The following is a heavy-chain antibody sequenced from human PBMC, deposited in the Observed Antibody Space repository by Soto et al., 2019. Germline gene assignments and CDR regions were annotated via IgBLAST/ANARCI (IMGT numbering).Heavy chain of an antibody. CDR3: ARVYGGVYALFSD. Sequence: SETLSLTCTVSGGSISSGDYYWSWIRQPPGKGLEWIGYIYYSGSTYYNPSLKSRVTISVDTSKNQFSLKLSSVTAADTAVYYCARVYGGVYALFSDWGQGTLVTVSS. CDR1: GGSISSGDYY. J-gene: IGHJ4*02. CDR2: IYYSGST. D-gene: IGHD2-8*01. V-gene: IGHV4-30-4*01.